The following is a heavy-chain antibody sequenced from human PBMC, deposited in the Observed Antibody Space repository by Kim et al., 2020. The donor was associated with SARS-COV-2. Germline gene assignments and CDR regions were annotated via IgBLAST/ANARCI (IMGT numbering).Heavy chain of an antibody. D-gene: IGHD1-1*01. CDR3: AKDMRSEVGYNWNGVDY. J-gene: IGHJ4*01. Sequence: GGSLRLSCAASGFTFDDYTMHWVRQAPGKGLEWVSLISWDGGSTYYADSVKGRFTISRDNSKNSLYLQMNSLRTEDTAVYYCAKDMRSEVGYNWNGVDY. CDR2: ISWDGGST. V-gene: IGHV3-43*01. CDR1: GFTFDDYT.